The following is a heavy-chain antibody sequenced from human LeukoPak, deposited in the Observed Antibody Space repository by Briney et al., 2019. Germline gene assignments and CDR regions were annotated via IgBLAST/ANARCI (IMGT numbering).Heavy chain of an antibody. Sequence: GGSLRLSCAASGFTFTRYAMIWVRQAPGKGLEWVSYISSSGSTIYYADSVKGRFTISRDNAKNSLYLQMNSLRAEDKAVYYCARALSNYYDSSGPFDYWGQGTLVTVSS. V-gene: IGHV3-48*03. D-gene: IGHD3-22*01. CDR1: GFTFTRYA. J-gene: IGHJ4*02. CDR2: ISSSGSTI. CDR3: ARALSNYYDSSGPFDY.